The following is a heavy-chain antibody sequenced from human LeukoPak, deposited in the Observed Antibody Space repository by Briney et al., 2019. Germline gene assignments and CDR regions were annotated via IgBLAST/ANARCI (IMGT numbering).Heavy chain of an antibody. J-gene: IGHJ5*02. Sequence: SSETLSLTCTVSGGSISIYYWSWIRQPAGKGLEWIGRMYNSGSTNYNPSLKSRVTMSVNRSKNQFSLRLSSVTAADTAVYYCARDRVPGASFNWFDPWGQGTLVTVSS. CDR3: ARDRVPGASFNWFDP. V-gene: IGHV4-4*07. CDR1: GGSISIYY. CDR2: MYNSGST. D-gene: IGHD2-2*01.